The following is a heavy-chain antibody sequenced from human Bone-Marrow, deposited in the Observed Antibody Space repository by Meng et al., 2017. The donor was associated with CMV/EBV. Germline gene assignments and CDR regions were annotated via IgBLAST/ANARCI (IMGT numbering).Heavy chain of an antibody. J-gene: IGHJ6*02. CDR1: GGSINSYH. Sequence: SETLSLTCTVSGGSINSYHWSCIRQPPGKGLEWMSYVNYNGITNYNPSLKSRVTISVDTSKKQFSLKLTSVTAAATAVYYCARIPWLYGAMDVWGQGTTVTVSS. V-gene: IGHV4-59*01. D-gene: IGHD5-12*01. CDR2: VNYNGIT. CDR3: ARIPWLYGAMDV.